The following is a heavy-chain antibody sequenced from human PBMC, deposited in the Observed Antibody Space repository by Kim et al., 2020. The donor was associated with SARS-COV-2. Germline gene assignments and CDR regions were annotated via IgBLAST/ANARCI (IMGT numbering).Heavy chain of an antibody. D-gene: IGHD5-12*01. CDR3: AKRVQPNSGYEFWFYFDY. CDR1: GFAFSTYA. CDR2: ITSDGRT. Sequence: GGSLRLSCAASGFAFSTYAMSWVRQAPGMGLEWVSGITSDGRTYYADSVKGRFTISRDVSKNTLFLQMNSLRVEDTAVYYCAKRVQPNSGYEFWFYFDYWGQGTLVIVSS. J-gene: IGHJ4*02. V-gene: IGHV3-23*01.